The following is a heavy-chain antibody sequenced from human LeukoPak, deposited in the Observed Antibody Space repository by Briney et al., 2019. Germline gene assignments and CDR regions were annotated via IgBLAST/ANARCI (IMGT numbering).Heavy chain of an antibody. D-gene: IGHD6-19*01. CDR2: ISSSSSYI. CDR1: GYTFSSYS. J-gene: IGHJ4*02. CDR3: ARGAAVAGGYYYFDY. V-gene: IGHV3-21*01. Sequence: PGGSLRLSCAASGYTFSSYSMNWVRQASGKGLEWVSSISSSSSYIYYADSVKGRFTISRDNAKNSLYLQMNSLRAEDTAVYYCARGAAVAGGYYYFDYWGQGTLVTVSS.